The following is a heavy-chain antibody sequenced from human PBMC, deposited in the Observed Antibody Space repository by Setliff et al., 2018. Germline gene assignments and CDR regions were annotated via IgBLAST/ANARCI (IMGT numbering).Heavy chain of an antibody. CDR2: IYPGDSDT. V-gene: IGHV5-51*01. D-gene: IGHD2-2*01. CDR1: GYIFTNYW. J-gene: IGHJ3*01. CDR3: TRHEDRNKCTSTSCYRENDAFDV. Sequence: LKISCKTSGYIFTNYWIGWARQMPGKGLEWMGVIYPGDSDTRYSPSFQGQVTISADKSINTAYLQWSSLKASDTAIYYCTRHEDRNKCTSTSCYRENDAFDVWGQGAMVTVSS.